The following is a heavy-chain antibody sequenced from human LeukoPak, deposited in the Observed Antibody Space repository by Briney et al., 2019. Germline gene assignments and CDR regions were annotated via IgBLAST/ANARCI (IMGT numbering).Heavy chain of an antibody. CDR1: GGTFSSYA. CDR2: IIPILGIA. J-gene: IGHJ4*02. Sequence: SVKVSCKASGGTFSSYAISWVRQAPGQGLEWMGRIIPILGIANYAQKFQGRVTITADKSTSTAYMELSSLRSEDTAVYYCAREGVEMATIDYWGQGTLVTVSS. CDR3: AREGVEMATIDY. D-gene: IGHD5-24*01. V-gene: IGHV1-69*04.